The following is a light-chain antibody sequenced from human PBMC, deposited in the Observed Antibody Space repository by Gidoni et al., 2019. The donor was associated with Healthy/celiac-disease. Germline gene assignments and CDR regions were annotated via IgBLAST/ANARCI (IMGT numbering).Light chain of an antibody. CDR3: QQYNNWPPAGT. V-gene: IGKV3-15*01. CDR1: QSVSSN. Sequence: EIVMTQSPATLSVSPGERATLSCRASQSVSSNFAWYQQKPGQAPRLLLYGASTRATGIPARFSGSGSGTEFTLTISSLQSEDFAVYYCQQYNNWPPAGTFGQGTKVEIK. J-gene: IGKJ1*01. CDR2: GAS.